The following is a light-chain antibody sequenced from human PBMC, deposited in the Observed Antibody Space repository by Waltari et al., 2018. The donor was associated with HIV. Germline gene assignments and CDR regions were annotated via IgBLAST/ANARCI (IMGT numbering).Light chain of an antibody. CDR1: KRISST. J-gene: IGKJ4*01. V-gene: IGKV3-15*01. Sequence: EIVMTQSPATLSVSQGERVTLSCRASKRISSTLAWYQQNPAQAPRPLIYRPSPRPPGIPARFSGSGSATEFTLTISSLQSEDVALYYCQQYNNFPLTFGGGTKVEIK. CDR3: QQYNNFPLT. CDR2: RPS.